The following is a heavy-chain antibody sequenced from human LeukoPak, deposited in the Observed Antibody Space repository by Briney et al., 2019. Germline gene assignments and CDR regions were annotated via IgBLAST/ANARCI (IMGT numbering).Heavy chain of an antibody. CDR3: ARVNEGAFDI. V-gene: IGHV4-39*07. CDR1: GGSINSTYY. CDR2: VYYSGST. J-gene: IGHJ3*02. Sequence: SSETLSLTCIVSGGSINSTYYWGWIRQPPGKGLEWIGTVYYSGSTYYNPSLKGRVTISVDTSKNQFSLKLSSVTAADTAVYYCARVNEGAFDIWGQGTMVTVSS.